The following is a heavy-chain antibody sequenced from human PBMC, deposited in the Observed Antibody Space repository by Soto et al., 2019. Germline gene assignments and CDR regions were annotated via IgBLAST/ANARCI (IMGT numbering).Heavy chain of an antibody. CDR2: ISYDGSNK. CDR1: GFTFSSYA. D-gene: IGHD3-22*01. Sequence: QVQLVESGGGVVQPGRSLRLSCVASGFTFSSYAMHWVRQAPGKGLEWVAVISYDGSNKYYADSVKGRFTISRDNSKNTLYLQMNSLRAEDTAVYYCAREWYYYDSSGYRHDAFDIWGQGTMVTVSS. V-gene: IGHV3-30-3*01. CDR3: AREWYYYDSSGYRHDAFDI. J-gene: IGHJ3*02.